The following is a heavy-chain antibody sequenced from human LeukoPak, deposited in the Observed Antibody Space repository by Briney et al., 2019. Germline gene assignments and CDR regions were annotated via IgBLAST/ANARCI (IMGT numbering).Heavy chain of an antibody. D-gene: IGHD6-13*01. Sequence: ASVKVSCKASGYTFTGYYVHWVRQAPGQGLEWMGWINPNSGGTNYAQKFQGRVTMTTDTSTSTAYMELRSLTSDDTAVYYCARDPLRSTWSTYYNALDVWGQGTTVTVSS. CDR3: ARDPLRSTWSTYYNALDV. J-gene: IGHJ6*02. CDR2: INPNSGGT. CDR1: GYTFTGYY. V-gene: IGHV1-2*02.